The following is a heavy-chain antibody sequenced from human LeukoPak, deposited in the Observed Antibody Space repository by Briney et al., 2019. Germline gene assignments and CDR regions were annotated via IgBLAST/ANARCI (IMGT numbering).Heavy chain of an antibody. CDR1: GYTFTSYD. V-gene: IGHV1-8*01. J-gene: IGHJ5*02. CDR3: ARGPFRRGFGVVKKIYNWFDP. Sequence: GASVKVSCKASGYTFTSYDINWVRQATGQGLEWMGWMNPNSGNTGYAQKFQGRVTMTRNTSISTAYMELSSLRSEDMAVYYCARGPFRRGFGVVKKIYNWFDPWGQGTLVTVSS. CDR2: MNPNSGNT. D-gene: IGHD3-3*01.